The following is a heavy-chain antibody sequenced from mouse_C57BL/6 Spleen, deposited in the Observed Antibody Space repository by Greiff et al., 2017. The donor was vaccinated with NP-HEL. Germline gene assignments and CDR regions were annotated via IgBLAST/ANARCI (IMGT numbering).Heavy chain of an antibody. Sequence: QVQLQQPGAELVKPGASVKLSCKASGYTFTSYWMQWVKQRPGQGLEWIGEIDPSDSYTNYNQKFKGKATLTVDTSSSTAYMQLSSLTSEDSAVYYCARGSLANGSSPGFAYWGQGTLVTVSA. V-gene: IGHV1-50*01. D-gene: IGHD1-1*01. J-gene: IGHJ3*01. CDR3: ARGSLANGSSPGFAY. CDR2: IDPSDSYT. CDR1: GYTFTSYW.